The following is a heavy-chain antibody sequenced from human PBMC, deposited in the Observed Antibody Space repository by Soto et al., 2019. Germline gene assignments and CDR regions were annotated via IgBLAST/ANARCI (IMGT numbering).Heavy chain of an antibody. D-gene: IGHD3-22*01. CDR3: AKHGVRYDDSECPPGY. Sequence: EVQLLESGGGLVQPGGSLRLSCAASGFTFSSYAMRWVRQAPGKGLEWVSAISGSGGSTDYADSVKGRFTISRDNSKNTLYLQMNGLKAEDTAVYYCAKHGVRYDDSECPPGYWGQGTLVTVSS. CDR2: ISGSGGST. J-gene: IGHJ4*02. CDR1: GFTFSSYA. V-gene: IGHV3-23*01.